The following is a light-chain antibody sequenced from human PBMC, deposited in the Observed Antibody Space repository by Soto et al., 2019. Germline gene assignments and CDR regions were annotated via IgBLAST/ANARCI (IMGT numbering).Light chain of an antibody. CDR1: QSTNNY. CDR3: QQRSNWPL. J-gene: IGKJ3*01. CDR2: GAS. Sequence: EIVMTQSPATLSVSPGERATLSCRASQSTNNYLAWYQQKPGQAPRLLIDGASTRATGIPARFSGSGSGTEFTLTISSLQSEDFAVYYCQQRSNWPLFGPGTKVDIK. V-gene: IGKV3-15*01.